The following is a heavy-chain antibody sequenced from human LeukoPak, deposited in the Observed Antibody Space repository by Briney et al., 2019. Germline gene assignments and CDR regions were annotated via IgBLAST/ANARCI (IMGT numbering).Heavy chain of an antibody. CDR3: AKAGSTARHRYNWFDP. D-gene: IGHD6-6*01. CDR2: IWYDGSNK. CDR1: GFTFSSYG. V-gene: IGHV3-33*06. J-gene: IGHJ5*02. Sequence: PGRSLRLSCAASGFTFSSYGMHWVRQAPGKGLEWVAVIWYDGSNKYYADSVKGRFTISRDNSKNTLYLQMNSLRAEDTAVYYCAKAGSTARHRYNWFDPWAREPWSPSPQ.